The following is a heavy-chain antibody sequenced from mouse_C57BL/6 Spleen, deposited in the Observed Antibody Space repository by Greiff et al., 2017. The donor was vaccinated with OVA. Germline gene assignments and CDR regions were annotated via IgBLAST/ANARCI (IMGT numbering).Heavy chain of an antibody. CDR3: ARDWDGRFDY. J-gene: IGHJ2*01. CDR1: GYAFSSSW. CDR2: IYPGDGDT. Sequence: QVQLQQSGPELVKPGASVKISCKASGYAFSSSWMNWVKQRPGKGLEWIGRIYPGDGDTNYNGKFKGKATLTADKSSSTAYMQLSSLTSEDSAVYFCARDWDGRFDYWGQGTTLTVSS. D-gene: IGHD4-1*01. V-gene: IGHV1-82*01.